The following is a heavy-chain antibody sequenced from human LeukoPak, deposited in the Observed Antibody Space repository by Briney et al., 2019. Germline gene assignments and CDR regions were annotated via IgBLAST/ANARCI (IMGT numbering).Heavy chain of an antibody. CDR1: RFPFSSHA. CDR3: ARDDSSTWYIGY. CDR2: VSGSGGDT. J-gene: IGHJ4*02. D-gene: IGHD6-13*01. Sequence: GGSLRLSCAASRFPFSSHAMSWVRQVPGKGLEWVSAVSGSGGDTYYADSVKGRFTISRDNAKNSLYLQMNSLRDEDTAVYYCARDDSSTWYIGYWGQGTLVTVSS. V-gene: IGHV3-23*01.